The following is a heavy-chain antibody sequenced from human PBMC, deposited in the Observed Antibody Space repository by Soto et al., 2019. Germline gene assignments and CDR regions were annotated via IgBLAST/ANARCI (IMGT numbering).Heavy chain of an antibody. Sequence: QITLKESGPTLVKPTQTLTLTCTFSGFSLSTNGGGVGWIRQPPGKALEWLALIYWDDDKRYSPSLKSRLTLTRHTSKTQLVLTMTSMDPVDTATSYCAHRFGLPTWDSSGHPAACFQYWGQGTLVTVSS. V-gene: IGHV2-5*02. D-gene: IGHD3-22*01. CDR2: IYWDDDK. J-gene: IGHJ1*01. CDR1: GFSLSTNGGG. CDR3: AHRFGLPTWDSSGHPAACFQY.